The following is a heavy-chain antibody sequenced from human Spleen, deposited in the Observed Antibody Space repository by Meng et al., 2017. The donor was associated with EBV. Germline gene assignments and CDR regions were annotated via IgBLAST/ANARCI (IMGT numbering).Heavy chain of an antibody. J-gene: IGHJ4*02. CDR3: AREAGPFFGVIVYDS. D-gene: IGHD3-3*01. CDR1: GGSLSGYY. Sequence: QVQLQQWGAGLLKTSETLSLTCGVSGGSLSGYYWTWIRQSPGKGLEWIGEINQSGSTNYNPSLKSRVTVSVDTSKNQFSLRVTSVTAADSALYYCAREAGPFFGVIVYDSWGQGTLVTASS. V-gene: IGHV4-34*01. CDR2: INQSGST.